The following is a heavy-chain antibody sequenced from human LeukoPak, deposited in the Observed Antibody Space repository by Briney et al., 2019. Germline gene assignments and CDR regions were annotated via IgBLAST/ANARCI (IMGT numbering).Heavy chain of an antibody. J-gene: IGHJ6*02. V-gene: IGHV3-66*01. CDR2: IYSGGST. Sequence: PGGSLRLSCAASGFTVSSNYMSWVRQAPGKGLEWVSVIYSGGSTLYADSVKGRFTISRDTSKNTLFLQMNSLRAEDTAVYYCARDPVGAIGYGMDVWGQGTTVTVSS. D-gene: IGHD1-26*01. CDR1: GFTVSSNY. CDR3: ARDPVGAIGYGMDV.